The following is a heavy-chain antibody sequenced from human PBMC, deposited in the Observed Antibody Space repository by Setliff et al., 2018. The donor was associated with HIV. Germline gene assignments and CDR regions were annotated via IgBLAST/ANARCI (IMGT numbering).Heavy chain of an antibody. J-gene: IGHJ4*02. CDR1: GDSITSGTYY. V-gene: IGHV4-61*09. D-gene: IGHD3-16*01. CDR3: ARVSTDYVWGSFLSSGPYYFDF. CDR2: ISTSGTT. Sequence: TSETLSLTFTVSGDSITSGTYYWSWIRQPAGMRLEWIGHISTSGTTNYNPSLKSRVTISADTSKSQFSLKLTSVTAADTAAYFCARVSTDYVWGSFLSSGPYYFDFWGQGALVTVSS.